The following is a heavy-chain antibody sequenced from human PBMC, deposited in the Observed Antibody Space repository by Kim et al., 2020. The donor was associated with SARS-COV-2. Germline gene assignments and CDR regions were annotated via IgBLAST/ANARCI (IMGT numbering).Heavy chain of an antibody. Sequence: YNDYAVSVKSRITINPDTSKNQFSLQLNSVTPEDTAVYYCARGENGYFDYWGQGTLVTVSS. CDR2: YN. CDR3: ARGENGYFDY. J-gene: IGHJ4*02. V-gene: IGHV6-1*01. D-gene: IGHD2-8*01.